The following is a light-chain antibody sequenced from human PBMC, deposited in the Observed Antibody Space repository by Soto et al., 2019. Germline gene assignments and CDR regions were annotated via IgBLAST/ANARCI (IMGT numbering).Light chain of an antibody. J-gene: IGKJ4*01. Sequence: EIVLTQSPATLSLSPGERATLSCRASRSVGNNLAWYQKKPGRAPGLLIYAASTRATGIPARFTGSGSGKDFTPNIISLKTEEFAVYYCQQHAYWPLAFGGVTQVEIK. CDR2: AAS. CDR1: RSVGNN. V-gene: IGKV3-11*01. CDR3: QQHAYWPLA.